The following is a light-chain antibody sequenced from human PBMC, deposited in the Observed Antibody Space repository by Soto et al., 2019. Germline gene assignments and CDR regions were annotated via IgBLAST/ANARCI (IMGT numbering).Light chain of an antibody. Sequence: EIVLTQSPGTLSLSPGERATLSCRASQSVSSSSLAWYQQKPGQAPRLLIYGSSSRATAIPERFSGSGSGTDFTLTISRLEPEDFAVYYCQQYGSLPRTFGQGTNVEIK. V-gene: IGKV3-20*01. J-gene: IGKJ1*01. CDR3: QQYGSLPRT. CDR2: GSS. CDR1: QSVSSSS.